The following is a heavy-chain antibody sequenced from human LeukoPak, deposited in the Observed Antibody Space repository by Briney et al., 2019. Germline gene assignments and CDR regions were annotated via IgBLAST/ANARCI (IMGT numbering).Heavy chain of an antibody. CDR3: AYDSSGYSFDY. V-gene: IGHV4-59*01. CDR1: GGSISSYY. J-gene: IGHJ4*02. Sequence: PSETLSLTCTVSGGSISSYYWSWIRQPPGKGLEWIGYIYYSGSTNYNPSLKSRVTISVDTSKNQFSLKLSSVTAADTAVYYCAYDSSGYSFDYWGQGTLVTVSS. CDR2: IYYSGST. D-gene: IGHD3-22*01.